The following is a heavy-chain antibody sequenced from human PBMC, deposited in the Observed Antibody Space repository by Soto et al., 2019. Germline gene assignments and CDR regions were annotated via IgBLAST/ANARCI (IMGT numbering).Heavy chain of an antibody. CDR2: IGTAGDT. D-gene: IGHD2-15*01. Sequence: EVQLVESGGGLVQPGGSLRLSCAASGFTFSSYDMHWVRQATGKGLEWVSAIGTAGDTYYPGSVKGRFTISRENAKYSLYLQMNSLRAGDTAVYYCARVGSGGYYYYMDVWGKGTTVTVSS. CDR1: GFTFSSYD. V-gene: IGHV3-13*01. CDR3: ARVGSGGYYYYMDV. J-gene: IGHJ6*03.